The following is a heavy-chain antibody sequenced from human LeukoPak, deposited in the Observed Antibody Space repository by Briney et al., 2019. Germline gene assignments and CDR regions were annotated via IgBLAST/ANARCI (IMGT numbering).Heavy chain of an antibody. CDR3: ARTYSRESGYDFVFHY. CDR1: GFSFSSYG. V-gene: IGHV3-33*01. CDR2: ISYDGKNI. D-gene: IGHD5-12*01. J-gene: IGHJ4*02. Sequence: GGSLRLSCAASGFSFSSYGLHWVRQAPGKGLECVSAISYDGKNIHYADSVKGRFTISRDNSRNTVYLQMNSLRVEDTAVYYCARTYSRESGYDFVFHYWGQGTRVTVSS.